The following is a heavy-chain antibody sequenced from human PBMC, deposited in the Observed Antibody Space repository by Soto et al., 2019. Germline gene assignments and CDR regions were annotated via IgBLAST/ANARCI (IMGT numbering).Heavy chain of an antibody. D-gene: IGHD6-19*01. Sequence: GASVKVCCKVSGYTLPELSMHWVRQAPGKGLEWMGGFDPEDGETIYAQKFQGRVTMTEDTSTDTAYMELSSLRSEDTAVYYCATDNRAVAGEGDFDYWGQGTLVTVSS. V-gene: IGHV1-24*01. CDR1: GYTLPELS. CDR3: ATDNRAVAGEGDFDY. J-gene: IGHJ4*02. CDR2: FDPEDGET.